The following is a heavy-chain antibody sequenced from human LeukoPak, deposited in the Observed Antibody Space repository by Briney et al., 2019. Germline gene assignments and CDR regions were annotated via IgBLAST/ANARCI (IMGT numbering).Heavy chain of an antibody. CDR1: GFTVSSNY. J-gene: IGHJ4*02. CDR2: IYSGGST. CDR3: ARSLYGILTGYYAPFDY. Sequence: PGGSLRLSCAASGFTVSSNYMSWVRQAPGKGLEWVSVIYSGGSTYYADSVKGRFTISRDNSKNTLYLQMNSLRAEDTAVYYCARSLYGILTGYYAPFDYWGQGTLVTVSS. V-gene: IGHV3-53*01. D-gene: IGHD3-9*01.